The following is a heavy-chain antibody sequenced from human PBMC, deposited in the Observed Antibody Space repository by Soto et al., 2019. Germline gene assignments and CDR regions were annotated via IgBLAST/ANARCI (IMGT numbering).Heavy chain of an antibody. CDR2: IKQDVGEK. J-gene: IGHJ4*02. CDR3: VRDYRVSYGYGPFDY. Sequence: RLSCAASGFTFVNYWMSWVRQAPGKGLEWVAYIKQDVGEKYYVDSVKGRFTISRDNAKNSLYLQMNSLGGDDTAVYYCVRDYRVSYGYGPFDYWGQGTLVTVSS. D-gene: IGHD5-18*01. CDR1: GFTFVNYW. V-gene: IGHV3-7*03.